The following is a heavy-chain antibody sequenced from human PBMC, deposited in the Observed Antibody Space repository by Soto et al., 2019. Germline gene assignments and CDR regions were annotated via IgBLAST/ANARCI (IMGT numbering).Heavy chain of an antibody. V-gene: IGHV1-69*13. D-gene: IGHD3-3*01. CDR1: GDTFRSNA. CDR2: IIALFGTV. J-gene: IGHJ5*02. Sequence: SVKVSCKASGDTFRSNAINWVRQAPGQGLEWMGGIIALFGTVKYAQKFQGRVTITADESTSTVYMEMSSLTSEDTAVYYCARDYWSGYGDIDWIDPWGQGTLVTVSS. CDR3: ARDYWSGYGDIDWIDP.